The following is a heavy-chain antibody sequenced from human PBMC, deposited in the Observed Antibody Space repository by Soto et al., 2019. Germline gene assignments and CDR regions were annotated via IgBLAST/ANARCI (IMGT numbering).Heavy chain of an antibody. D-gene: IGHD6-19*01. CDR1: GGSVTSGSYY. CDR3: AKDQGIAVAVFDY. V-gene: IGHV4-61*01. Sequence: SETLSLTCAVSGGSVTSGSYYWSWIRQPPGKGLEWIGYIYNSGSTNYNPSLKSRVTISVDTSKRQISLKLSSVTAADTAVYYCAKDQGIAVAVFDYWGQGTLVTVSS. CDR2: IYNSGST. J-gene: IGHJ4*02.